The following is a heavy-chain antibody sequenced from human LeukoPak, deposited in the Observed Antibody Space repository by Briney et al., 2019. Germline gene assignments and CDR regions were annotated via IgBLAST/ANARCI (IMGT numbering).Heavy chain of an antibody. Sequence: GRSLRLSCAASGFTFSSYAMHWVRQAPGKGLEWVAVISYDGSNKYYADSVKGRFTISRDNSKNTLYLQMNSLRAEDTAVYYCAKDMYSSSNPGWFDPWGQGTLVTVPS. V-gene: IGHV3-30*04. D-gene: IGHD6-13*01. CDR1: GFTFSSYA. J-gene: IGHJ5*02. CDR3: AKDMYSSSNPGWFDP. CDR2: ISYDGSNK.